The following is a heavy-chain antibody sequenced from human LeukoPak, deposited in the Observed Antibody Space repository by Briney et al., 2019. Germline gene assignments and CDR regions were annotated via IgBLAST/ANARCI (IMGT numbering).Heavy chain of an antibody. V-gene: IGHV4-4*07. CDR3: ATELLGV. J-gene: IGHJ6*04. Sequence: SETLSLTCTVSGGSISGYFWSWIRQPAGKGLEWIGRIYATGTTNYNPSLKSRVTMSVDTSKNQFSLNLTSVTAADTAVYYCATELLGVWGKGTTVTVSS. CDR1: GGSISGYF. D-gene: IGHD4-23*01. CDR2: IYATGTT.